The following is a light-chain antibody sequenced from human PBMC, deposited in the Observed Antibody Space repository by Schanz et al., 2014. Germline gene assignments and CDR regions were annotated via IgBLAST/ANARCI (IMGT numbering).Light chain of an antibody. V-gene: IGLV1-44*01. CDR1: SSNIGTNS. Sequence: QSVLTQPPSASGTPGQRVSFSCSGSSSNIGTNSVVWYQQLPGTAPKLLIYSNNQRPSGVPDRFSGSKSGTSASLAISGLQSEDEADFYCAAWDDSLNGLLFGGGTKLTVL. J-gene: IGLJ2*01. CDR3: AAWDDSLNGLL. CDR2: SNN.